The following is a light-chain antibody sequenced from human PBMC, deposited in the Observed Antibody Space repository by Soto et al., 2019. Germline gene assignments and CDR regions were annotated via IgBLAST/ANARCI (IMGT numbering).Light chain of an antibody. V-gene: IGKV3-11*01. CDR2: DAS. Sequence: EIVMTQSPATLSVSPGESATLSCRASQSVSSNLAWYQQKPGQAPRLLIYDASNRATGIPDRLSGGGSGTDFNLTISSLEPEDFAVYYCQKRFNWPITFGQGTRLEIK. CDR3: QKRFNWPIT. J-gene: IGKJ5*01. CDR1: QSVSSN.